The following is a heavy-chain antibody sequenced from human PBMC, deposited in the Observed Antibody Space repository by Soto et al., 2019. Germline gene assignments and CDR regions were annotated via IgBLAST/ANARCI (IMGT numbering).Heavy chain of an antibody. V-gene: IGHV3-23*01. CDR1: GGSISSYY. Sequence: PSETLSLTCTVSGGSISSYYWSWVRQAPGKGLEWVSGISGSGGSTCYADSVKGRFTISRDNAKNTLYLQMNSLRAEDAALYYCAKDTPGSSGWYFYYFDYWGQGTLVTVSS. D-gene: IGHD6-19*01. CDR2: ISGSGGST. J-gene: IGHJ4*02. CDR3: AKDTPGSSGWYFYYFDY.